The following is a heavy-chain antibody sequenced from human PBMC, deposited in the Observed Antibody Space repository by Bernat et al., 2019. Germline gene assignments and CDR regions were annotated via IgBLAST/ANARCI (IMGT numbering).Heavy chain of an antibody. CDR2: IRSKAYGGTT. CDR3: TRDPIAVAGTVTH. V-gene: IGHV3-49*03. D-gene: IGHD6-19*01. CDR1: GFTFGDYA. J-gene: IGHJ4*02. Sequence: EVQLVESGGGLVQPGRSLRLSCTASGFTFGDYAMSWFRQAPGKGLEWVGFIRSKAYGGTTEDAASVKGRFTISRDDSKSIAYLQMNSLKTEDTAVYYCTRDPIAVAGTVTHWGQGTLVTVSS.